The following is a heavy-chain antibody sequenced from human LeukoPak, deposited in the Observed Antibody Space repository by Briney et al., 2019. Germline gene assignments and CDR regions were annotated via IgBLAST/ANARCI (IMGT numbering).Heavy chain of an antibody. CDR1: GYSISSGYY. D-gene: IGHD3-22*01. Sequence: SETLSLTCTVSGYSISSGYYWGWIRQPPGKGLEWIGSIYHSGSTYYNPSLKSRVTISVDTSKNQFSLKLSSVTAADTAVYYCARQPYYYDSSGYYYVTEYYFDYWGQGTLVTVSS. V-gene: IGHV4-38-2*02. CDR2: IYHSGST. J-gene: IGHJ4*02. CDR3: ARQPYYYDSSGYYYVTEYYFDY.